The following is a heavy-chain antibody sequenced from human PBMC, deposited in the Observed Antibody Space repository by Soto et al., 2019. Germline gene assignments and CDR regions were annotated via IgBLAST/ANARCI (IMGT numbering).Heavy chain of an antibody. CDR3: ARRGSGSYYDY. CDR1: GFTFSSYA. Sequence: EVQLLESGGGLVQPGGSLRLSCAASGFTFSSYAMRWVRQAPGKGLEWVSAISGSGDSTYYADSVKGRFTTSRDNSKNTLYLPMPRLRAEDTAVYYCARRGSGSYYDYWGQGTLVTVSS. D-gene: IGHD1-26*01. V-gene: IGHV3-23*01. CDR2: ISGSGDST. J-gene: IGHJ4*02.